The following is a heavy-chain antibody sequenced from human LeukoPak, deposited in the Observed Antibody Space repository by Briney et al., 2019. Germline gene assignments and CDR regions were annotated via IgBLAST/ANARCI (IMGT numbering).Heavy chain of an antibody. CDR3: ARDCSSSSCYLDY. J-gene: IGHJ4*02. Sequence: SETLSLTCAVYGGSFSGYYWSWVRQPPGKGLEWIGEINHSGNTNYNPFLKSRVTISVDTSKNQFSLKLSSVTAADTAVHYCARDCSSSSCYLDYWSQGTLVTVSS. D-gene: IGHD2-2*01. V-gene: IGHV4-34*01. CDR2: INHSGNT. CDR1: GGSFSGYY.